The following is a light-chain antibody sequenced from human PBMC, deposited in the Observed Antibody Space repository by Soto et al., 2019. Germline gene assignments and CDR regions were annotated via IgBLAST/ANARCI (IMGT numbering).Light chain of an antibody. V-gene: IGKV3-15*01. CDR2: DAS. CDR3: QQYYSTPWT. CDR1: QSVSSK. Sequence: ILMTQCPATRCVPPGARATLSCRASQSVSSKLAWYQQKPGQAPRLLIYDASTRATGIPARFSGSGSGTDFTLTISSLQAEDVAVYYCQQYYSTPWTFGQGTKVDI. J-gene: IGKJ1*01.